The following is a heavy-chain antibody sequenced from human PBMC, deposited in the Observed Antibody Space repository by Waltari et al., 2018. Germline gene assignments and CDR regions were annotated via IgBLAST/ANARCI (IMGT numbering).Heavy chain of an antibody. V-gene: IGHV3-53*01. Sequence: EVKMVESGGGLIQPGGSLRLSCAASGFTVNNNYMSWVRQAPGKGLEWVSFMYSDGGAYYADSVKGRFTISRDNSKNTVYLQMDSLRADDTAVYYCATPLTGRAYWGQGTLVTVSS. CDR2: MYSDGGA. J-gene: IGHJ4*02. CDR3: ATPLTGRAY. CDR1: GFTVNNNY.